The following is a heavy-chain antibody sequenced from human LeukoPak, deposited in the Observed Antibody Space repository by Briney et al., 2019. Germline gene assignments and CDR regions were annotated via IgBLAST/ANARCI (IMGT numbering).Heavy chain of an antibody. J-gene: IGHJ6*02. CDR2: IKQDGSEK. D-gene: IGHD1-26*01. Sequence: GGSLRLSCAASGFTFSSYWMSWVRQAPGKGLEWVANIKQDGSEKYYVDSVKGRFTISRDNAKTSLYLQMNSLRAEDTAVYYCARAATADPYSYYYGLDVWGQGTTVTVSS. CDR1: GFTFSSYW. V-gene: IGHV3-7*04. CDR3: ARAATADPYSYYYGLDV.